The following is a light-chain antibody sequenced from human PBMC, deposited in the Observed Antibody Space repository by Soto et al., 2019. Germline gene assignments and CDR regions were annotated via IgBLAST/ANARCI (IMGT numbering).Light chain of an antibody. CDR1: SSDIGAYNY. CDR3: SSYTTSSSLV. V-gene: IGLV2-14*01. Sequence: QAVVTQPASVSGSPGQSITISCTGTSSDIGAYNYVSWYQQHPGKAPKLMIYAVSSRPSGVSSRFSGSKSANTASLTISGLQAEDEADYYCSSYTTSSSLVFGTGTKLTVL. CDR2: AVS. J-gene: IGLJ1*01.